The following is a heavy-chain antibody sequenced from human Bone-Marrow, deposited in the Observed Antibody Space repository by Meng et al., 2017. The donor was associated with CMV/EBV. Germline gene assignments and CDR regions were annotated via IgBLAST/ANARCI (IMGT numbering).Heavy chain of an antibody. Sequence: GESLKISCAASGFTFSSYWMTWVRQAPGKGLEWVANINQDGSEKYYVDSVKGRITISRDNDEKSLFLQMSSLRAEDTGVYFCARGGATQVRTYGMDVWGQGNTVTV. D-gene: IGHD5-24*01. CDR2: INQDGSEK. CDR1: GFTFSSYW. CDR3: ARGGATQVRTYGMDV. J-gene: IGHJ6*02. V-gene: IGHV3-7*01.